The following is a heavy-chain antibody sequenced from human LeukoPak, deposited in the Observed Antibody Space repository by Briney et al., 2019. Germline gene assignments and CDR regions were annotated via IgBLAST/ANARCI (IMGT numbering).Heavy chain of an antibody. CDR2: IYYSGST. J-gene: IGHJ4*02. CDR1: GGSISSSSYY. D-gene: IGHD4-17*01. Sequence: SETLSLTCTVSGGSISSSSYYWGWIRQPPGKGLEWIASIYYSGSTYYNPSLKSRVTISVDTSKNQFSLKLSSATAADTAVYYCARGGDYGDLRYFDYWGQGTLVTVSS. V-gene: IGHV4-39*01. CDR3: ARGGDYGDLRYFDY.